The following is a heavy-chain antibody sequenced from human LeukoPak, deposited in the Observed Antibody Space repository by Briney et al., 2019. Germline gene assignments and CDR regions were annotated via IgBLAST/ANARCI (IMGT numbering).Heavy chain of an antibody. CDR1: GFTFSDYY. CDR3: ARDRLGDFWSGYPYYFDY. J-gene: IGHJ4*02. V-gene: IGHV3-11*04. D-gene: IGHD3-3*01. CDR2: IISSGSTI. Sequence: GGSLRLSCAASGFTFSDYYMSWIRQAPGKGLEWVSYIISSGSTIYYADSVKGRFTISRDNAKNSLYLQMNSLRAEDTAVYYCARDRLGDFWSGYPYYFDYWGQGTLVTVSS.